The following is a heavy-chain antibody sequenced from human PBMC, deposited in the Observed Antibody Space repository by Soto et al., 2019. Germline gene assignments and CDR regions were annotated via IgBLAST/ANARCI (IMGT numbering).Heavy chain of an antibody. CDR1: GFNSGNSA. CDR2: ITSVGTT. J-gene: IGHJ4*02. CDR3: GTEPEMPGRGLDY. Sequence: EVQLLESGGDLVQPGGSLRLSCAASGFNSGNSAMAWVRQAPGKGLEWVSTITSVGTTVYADSVKGRFTISRDNAKNTLYLQMNSLRAEDTAVYYCGTEPEMPGRGLDYWGQGTLVTVSS. V-gene: IGHV3-23*01. D-gene: IGHD2-2*01.